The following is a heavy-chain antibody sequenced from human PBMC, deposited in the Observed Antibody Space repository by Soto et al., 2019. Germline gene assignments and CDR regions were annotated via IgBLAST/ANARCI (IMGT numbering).Heavy chain of an antibody. Sequence: SETLSLTCTVSGGSISSYYWSWIRQPPGKGLEWIGYIYYSGSTNYNPSLKSRVTISVDTSKNQFSLKLSSVTAADTAVYYCARIRGYSYMDYYYYYGMDVRGQGTTVTVSS. CDR2: IYYSGST. D-gene: IGHD5-12*01. CDR3: ARIRGYSYMDYYYYYGMDV. V-gene: IGHV4-59*01. CDR1: GGSISSYY. J-gene: IGHJ6*02.